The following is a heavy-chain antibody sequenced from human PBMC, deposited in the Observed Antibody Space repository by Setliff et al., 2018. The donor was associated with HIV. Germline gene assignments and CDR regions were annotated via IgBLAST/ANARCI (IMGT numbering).Heavy chain of an antibody. CDR3: AKPLTQWGVSPYHYAVDV. Sequence: PGGSLRLSCAASGFAFDNYCMTWVRQAPGKGLEWVSAIGGSTGSTYYADSVKGRFTISTDNSKNTLYLRMNSLRAEDTAVYYCAKPLTQWGVSPYHYAVDVWGQGTTVTVSS. D-gene: IGHD1-26*01. V-gene: IGHV3-23*01. CDR2: IGGSTGST. J-gene: IGHJ6*02. CDR1: GFAFDNYC.